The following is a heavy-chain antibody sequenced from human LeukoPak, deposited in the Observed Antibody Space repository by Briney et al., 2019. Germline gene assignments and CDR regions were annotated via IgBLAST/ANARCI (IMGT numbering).Heavy chain of an antibody. J-gene: IGHJ4*02. D-gene: IGHD4-11*01. V-gene: IGHV1-18*01. Sequence: ASVKVSCKTSGYSFILYGISWVRQAPGQGPERMGWISTSTGDTKYTQKFQGRVTLTTDTSTSTAYMELSSLRSDDTAVYYCARDDNYGIFVNVDYWGQGTLVTVSS. CDR1: GYSFILYG. CDR3: ARDDNYGIFVNVDY. CDR2: ISTSTGDT.